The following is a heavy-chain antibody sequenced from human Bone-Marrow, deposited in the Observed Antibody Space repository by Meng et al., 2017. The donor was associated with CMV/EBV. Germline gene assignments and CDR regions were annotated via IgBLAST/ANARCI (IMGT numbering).Heavy chain of an antibody. CDR2: IIPIFGTA. J-gene: IGHJ4*02. D-gene: IGHD3-22*01. CDR1: GGTFSSYA. V-gene: IGHV1-69*05. CDR3: ARTPYYYDSSGYYAFDY. Sequence: SVKVSCKASGGTFSSYAISWVRQAPGQGLEWMGGIIPIFGTANYAQKFQGRVTITTDESTSTAYMELSSLRSEDTAVYYCARTPYYYDSSGYYAFDYWGQGTRVTVSS.